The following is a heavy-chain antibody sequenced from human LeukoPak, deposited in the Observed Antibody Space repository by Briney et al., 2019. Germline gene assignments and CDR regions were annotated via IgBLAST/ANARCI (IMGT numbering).Heavy chain of an antibody. CDR1: GGTFSSYA. Sequence: SVKVSCKASGGTFSSYAISWVRQAPGQGLEWMGRIIPILGIADYAQKFQGRVTITADKSTSTAYMELNSLRLEDTAVYYCARQGSYSDSYFDVWGQGALVTVSS. CDR3: ARQGSYSDSYFDV. V-gene: IGHV1-69*04. D-gene: IGHD1-26*01. CDR2: IIPILGIA. J-gene: IGHJ4*02.